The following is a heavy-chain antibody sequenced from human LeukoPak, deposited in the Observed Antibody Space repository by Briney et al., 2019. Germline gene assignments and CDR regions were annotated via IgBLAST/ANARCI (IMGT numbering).Heavy chain of an antibody. CDR1: GFSFDDFA. D-gene: IGHD2-2*01. Sequence: GGSLRLSCAASGFSFDDFAMHWVRQVPGKGLEWVSGISWNSGSRGYADSVKGRFSISRDNAKKSLYLQMNSLRAEDTASYYCTKGSRSDIVVVLDYWGQGTLVTVSS. CDR3: TKGSRSDIVVVLDY. J-gene: IGHJ4*02. CDR2: ISWNSGSR. V-gene: IGHV3-9*01.